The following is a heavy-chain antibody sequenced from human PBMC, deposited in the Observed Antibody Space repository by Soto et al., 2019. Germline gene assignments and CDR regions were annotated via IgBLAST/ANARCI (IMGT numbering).Heavy chain of an antibody. CDR3: ARGYDYVWGSYRCTDPRPFDY. CDR1: GGSFSGYY. Sequence: SETLSLTCAVYGGSFSGYYWSWIRQPPGKGLEWIGEINHSGSTNYNPSLKSRVTISVDTSKNQFSLKLSSVTAADTAVYYCARGYDYVWGSYRCTDPRPFDYWGQGTLVTVSS. V-gene: IGHV4-34*01. D-gene: IGHD3-16*02. J-gene: IGHJ4*02. CDR2: INHSGST.